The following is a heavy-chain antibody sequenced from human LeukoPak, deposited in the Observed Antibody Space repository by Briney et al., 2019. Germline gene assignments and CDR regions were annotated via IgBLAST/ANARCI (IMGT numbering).Heavy chain of an antibody. CDR2: IYPGDSDT. J-gene: IGHJ4*02. V-gene: IGHV5-51*01. D-gene: IGHD1-14*01. CDR1: GYSFTSYW. CDR3: ARLNRPAPTYFDY. Sequence: ESLKISCKGSGYSFTSYWIGWVRQMPGEGLEWMGIIYPGDSDTRYSPSFQGQVTISADKSTSTAYLQWSSLKASDTAMYYCARLNRPAPTYFDYWGQGTLVTVSS.